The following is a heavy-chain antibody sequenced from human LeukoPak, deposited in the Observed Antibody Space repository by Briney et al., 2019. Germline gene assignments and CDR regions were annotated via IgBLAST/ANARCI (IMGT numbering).Heavy chain of an antibody. J-gene: IGHJ5*02. CDR2: INPSGGST. CDR3: ARSAVTSRKHWFDP. D-gene: IGHD4-11*01. CDR1: GYTFTSYY. Sequence: GASVTVSCSASGYTFTSYYMHWVRQAPGQGLEWMGIINPSGGSTSYAQKFQGRVTMTRYTSTSTVYMELSSLRAEDSAVYYCARSAVTSRKHWFDPWGQGTLVTVSS. V-gene: IGHV1-46*03.